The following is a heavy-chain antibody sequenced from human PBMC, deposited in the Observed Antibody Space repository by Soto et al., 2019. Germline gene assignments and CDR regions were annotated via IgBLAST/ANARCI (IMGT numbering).Heavy chain of an antibody. J-gene: IGHJ4*02. Sequence: PGGSLRLSCAASGFTFSSYGMHWVRQAPGKGLEWVAVISYDGSNKYYADSVKGRFTISRDNSKNTLYLQMNSLRAEDTAVYYCAKDWSGYGYGDPFDYWGQGTLVTVSS. CDR1: GFTFSSYG. CDR2: ISYDGSNK. CDR3: AKDWSGYGYGDPFDY. V-gene: IGHV3-30*18. D-gene: IGHD4-17*01.